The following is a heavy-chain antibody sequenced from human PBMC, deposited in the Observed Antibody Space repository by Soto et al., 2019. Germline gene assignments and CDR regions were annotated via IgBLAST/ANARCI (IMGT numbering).Heavy chain of an antibody. J-gene: IGHJ4*02. CDR2: IKSKNHGGTT. D-gene: IGHD2-15*01. CDR3: TTDRGIWEIVIFGV. V-gene: IGHV3-15*01. CDR1: GFPFGDAW. Sequence: GGSLRLSCSASGFPFGDAWMSWVRQAPGKGVEWIGRIKSKNHGGTTDYAASVKGRFTISRDDSRNTLYLQMSSLKIEDTAVYYCTTDRGIWEIVIFGVWGPGTLVTVSS.